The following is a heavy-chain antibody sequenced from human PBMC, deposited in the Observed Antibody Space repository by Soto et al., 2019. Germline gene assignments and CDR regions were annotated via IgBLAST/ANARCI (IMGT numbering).Heavy chain of an antibody. D-gene: IGHD6-19*01. V-gene: IGHV6-1*01. CDR1: GDSVSSKSVA. CDR3: ARGDRIAVGFFDY. CDR2: TYYRSKWYD. J-gene: IGHJ4*02. Sequence: PSQTLSLTCAIFGDSVSSKSVAWNWIRQSPSRGLEWLGRTYYRSKWYDDYAVSVKSRITINPDTSKNQFSLQLNSVTPEDTAVFYCARGDRIAVGFFDYWGQGTLVTVSS.